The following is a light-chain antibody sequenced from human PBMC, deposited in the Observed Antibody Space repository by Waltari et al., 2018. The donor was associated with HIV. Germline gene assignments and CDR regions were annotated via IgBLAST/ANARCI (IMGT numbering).Light chain of an antibody. CDR3: AAWDESLHGYV. J-gene: IGLJ1*01. V-gene: IGLV1-44*01. Sequence: QSVLTQPPSASGAPGRGVTISCSGSSSNIGQNTVNWYQQIPGSAPELLTDGRNLRPPGVPDRCAGSKSGTSASLVISGLQSDDEADYYCAAWDESLHGYVFGPGTTVTVL. CDR2: GRN. CDR1: SSNIGQNT.